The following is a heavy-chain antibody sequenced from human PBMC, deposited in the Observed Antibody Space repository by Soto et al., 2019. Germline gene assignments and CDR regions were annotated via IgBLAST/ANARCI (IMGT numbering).Heavy chain of an antibody. J-gene: IGHJ4*02. CDR2: IYYSGST. V-gene: IGHV4-59*01. CDR1: GGSISSYY. D-gene: IGHD6-13*01. Sequence: SETLSLTCTVSGGSISSYYWSWIRQPPGKGLEWIGYIYYSGSTNYNPSLKSRVTVSVDTSKNQFSLKLSSVTAADTAVYYCARSPEAGFFDYWGQGTLVTVSS. CDR3: ARSPEAGFFDY.